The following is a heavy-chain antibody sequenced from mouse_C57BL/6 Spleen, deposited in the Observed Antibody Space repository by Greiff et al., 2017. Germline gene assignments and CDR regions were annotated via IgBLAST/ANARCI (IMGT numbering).Heavy chain of an antibody. J-gene: IGHJ4*01. CDR3: AGGDYDGDYAMDY. CDR2: IYPRSGNT. D-gene: IGHD2-4*01. CDR1: GYTFTSYG. Sequence: VQLQQSGAELARPGASVKLSCKASGYTFTSYGISWVKQRTGQGLEWIGEIYPRSGNTYYNEKFKGKATLTADKSSSPAYMELRSLTSEDSAVYFCAGGDYDGDYAMDYWGQGTSVTVSS. V-gene: IGHV1-81*01.